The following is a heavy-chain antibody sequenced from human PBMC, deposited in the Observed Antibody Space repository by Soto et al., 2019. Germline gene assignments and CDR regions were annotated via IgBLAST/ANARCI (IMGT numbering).Heavy chain of an antibody. CDR3: AKGRGSGWAWYFDN. D-gene: IGHD6-19*01. J-gene: IGHJ4*02. CDR1: GFTFKESA. Sequence: ESGGGLVKWGGSLRLSCAASGFTFKESAMNWVRQAPGKGLEWVASISDTGASTWYAESVRGRLSISRDNSKNTLYLQMNSLRGEDTAVYYCAKGRGSGWAWYFDNWGQGTLVTVSS. V-gene: IGHV3-23*01. CDR2: ISDTGAST.